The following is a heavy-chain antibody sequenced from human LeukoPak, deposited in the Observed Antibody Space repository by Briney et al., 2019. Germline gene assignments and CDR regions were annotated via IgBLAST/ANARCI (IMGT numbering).Heavy chain of an antibody. D-gene: IGHD4-11*01. Sequence: GIIYPAHSDTRYSPSFQGQVTISADKSISTAYLQWSSLKASDTAMYYCARLGTVTTCDYWGQGTLVTVSS. V-gene: IGHV5-51*01. CDR2: IYPAHSDT. CDR3: ARLGTVTTCDY. J-gene: IGHJ4*02.